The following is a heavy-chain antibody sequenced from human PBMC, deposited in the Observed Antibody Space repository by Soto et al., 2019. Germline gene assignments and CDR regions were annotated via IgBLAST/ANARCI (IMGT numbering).Heavy chain of an antibody. J-gene: IGHJ4*02. D-gene: IGHD5-12*01. CDR1: GGSFSGYY. CDR3: ARTLWIPFDY. CDR2: INHSGST. V-gene: IGHV4-34*01. Sequence: SETLSLTCAVYGGSFSGYYWSWIRQPPGKGLEWIGEINHSGSTNYNPSLKSRVTISVDTSKNQFSLKLSSVTAADTAVYYCARTLWIPFDYWGQGTLVTVSS.